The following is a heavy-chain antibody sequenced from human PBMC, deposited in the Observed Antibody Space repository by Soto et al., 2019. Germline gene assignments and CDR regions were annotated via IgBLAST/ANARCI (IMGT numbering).Heavy chain of an antibody. CDR3: ARNCGGDCYTNCDY. V-gene: IGHV3-23*01. J-gene: IGHJ4*02. D-gene: IGHD2-21*02. CDR1: GFTFSSYA. Sequence: EVQLLESGGGSVQPGGSLRLSCAASGFTFSSYAMSWVRQAPGRGLEWVSAISGSGGTTYYGDSVRGRFTVSRDNSRDTLYLQMNRVRADDTALYYCARNCGGDCYTNCDYWGQVTLVTVSS. CDR2: ISGSGGTT.